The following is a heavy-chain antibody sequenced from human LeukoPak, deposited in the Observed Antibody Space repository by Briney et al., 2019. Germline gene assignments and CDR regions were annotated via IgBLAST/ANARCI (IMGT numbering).Heavy chain of an antibody. CDR3: ARGPCGYHNT. CDR1: EFSVGSNY. CDR2: IYSGGST. J-gene: IGHJ4*02. V-gene: IGHV3-66*01. Sequence: PGGSLRLSCAASEFSVGSNYMTWVRQAPGKGLEWVSLIYSGGSTYYADAVKDGCTTTCDNSKNRLLLQMNSLRAEDAAVYYCARGPCGYHNTGGQGTLVTVSS. D-gene: IGHD5-12*01.